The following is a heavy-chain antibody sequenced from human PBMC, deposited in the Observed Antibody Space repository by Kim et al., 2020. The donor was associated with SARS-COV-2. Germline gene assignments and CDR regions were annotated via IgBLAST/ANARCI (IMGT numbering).Heavy chain of an antibody. Sequence: ASVKVSCKASGYTFTSYAMHWVRQAPGQRLEWMGWINAGNGNTKYSQKFQGRVTITRDTSASTAYMELSSLRSEDTAVYYCARSVVVGLYYYYYGMDVWGQGTTVTVSS. D-gene: IGHD3-22*01. J-gene: IGHJ6*02. CDR2: INAGNGNT. CDR3: ARSVVVGLYYYYYGMDV. V-gene: IGHV1-3*01. CDR1: GYTFTSYA.